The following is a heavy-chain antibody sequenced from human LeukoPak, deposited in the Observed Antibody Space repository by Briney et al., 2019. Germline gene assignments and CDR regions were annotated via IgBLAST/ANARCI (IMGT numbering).Heavy chain of an antibody. CDR1: GGSFSGYY. V-gene: IGHV4-34*01. CDR3: ARVTGYSSSWYYYYYYYTDV. D-gene: IGHD6-13*01. CDR2: INHSGST. Sequence: PSETLSLTCAVYGGSFSGYYWSWIRQPPGKGLEWIGEINHSGSTNYNPSLKSRVTISVDTSKNQFSLKLSSVTAADTAVYYCARVTGYSSSWYYYYYYYTDVWGKGTTVTVSS. J-gene: IGHJ6*03.